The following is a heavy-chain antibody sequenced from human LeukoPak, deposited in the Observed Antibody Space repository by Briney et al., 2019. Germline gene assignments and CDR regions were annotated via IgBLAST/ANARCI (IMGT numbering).Heavy chain of an antibody. D-gene: IGHD5-12*01. Sequence: GGSLRLSCAASGFTFSSYAMHWVRQAPGKGLEWVAVISYDGSNKYYADSVKGRFTISRDNSKNTLYLQMDSLRAEDTAVYYCARVLNSGYDFFIDYWGQGTLVTVSS. V-gene: IGHV3-30*04. J-gene: IGHJ4*02. CDR2: ISYDGSNK. CDR3: ARVLNSGYDFFIDY. CDR1: GFTFSSYA.